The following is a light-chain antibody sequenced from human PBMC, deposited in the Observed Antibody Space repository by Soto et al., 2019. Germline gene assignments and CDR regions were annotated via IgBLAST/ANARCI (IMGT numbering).Light chain of an antibody. V-gene: IGKV2-28*01. J-gene: IGKJ1*01. CDR1: QSLLHSNGNNY. CDR3: MQALQTPRT. Sequence: DIVMTQSPLSLPVTPGEPASISCRSSQSLLHSNGNNYLEWYLQKPGQSPQLLIYLCSSRASGVPDRFSGSGSSTDFTLKIRRVEAEDVGVYYCMQALQTPRTFGQGTKV. CDR2: LCS.